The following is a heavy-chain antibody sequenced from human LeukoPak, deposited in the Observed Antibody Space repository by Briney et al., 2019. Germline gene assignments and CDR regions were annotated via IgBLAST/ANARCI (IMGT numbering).Heavy chain of an antibody. CDR1: GGSFSGYY. D-gene: IGHD3-10*01. CDR2: INHSGST. CDR3: ARNYYGSGTRYYMDV. J-gene: IGHJ6*03. Sequence: SETLSLTCAVYGGSFSGYYWSWVRQPPGKGLEWIWEINHSGSTNYNPSLKSRVTISVATSKNQFSLKLSSVTAADTAVYYCARNYYGSGTRYYMDVWGKGTTVTVSS. V-gene: IGHV4-34*01.